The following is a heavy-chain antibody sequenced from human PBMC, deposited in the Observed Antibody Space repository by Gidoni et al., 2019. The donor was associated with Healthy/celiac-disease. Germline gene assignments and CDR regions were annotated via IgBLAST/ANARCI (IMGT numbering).Heavy chain of an antibody. J-gene: IGHJ5*02. V-gene: IGHV1-24*01. CDR1: GYTLTELP. CDR2: FDPEDGET. Sequence: QVQLVQSGAEVKKPGASVKVSCKVSGYTLTELPMHCVRQAPGTGLEWMGGFDPEDGETIYAQKFQGRVTMTEDTSTDTAYMELSCLRSEDTAVYYCATIEGSYYDSSGPKNWFDPWGQGTLVTVSS. D-gene: IGHD3-22*01. CDR3: ATIEGSYYDSSGPKNWFDP.